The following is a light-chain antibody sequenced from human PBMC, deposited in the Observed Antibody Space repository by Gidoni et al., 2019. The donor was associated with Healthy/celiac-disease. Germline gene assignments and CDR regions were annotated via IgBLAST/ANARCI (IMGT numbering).Light chain of an antibody. V-gene: IGKV3-20*01. CDR1: QSVSSSY. Sequence: ELVLTQSPGTLSLSPGERATLSCRASQSVSSSYLAWYQQKPGQAPRLLIYGASSRATGIPDRFSGSGSGTDFTLTISRLEPEDFAVYYCQQYGSSPPVTFXPXTKVDIK. CDR2: GAS. CDR3: QQYGSSPPVT. J-gene: IGKJ3*01.